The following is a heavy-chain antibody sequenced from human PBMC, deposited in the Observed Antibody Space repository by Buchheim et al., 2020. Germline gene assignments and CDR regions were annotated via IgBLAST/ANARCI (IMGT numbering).Heavy chain of an antibody. J-gene: IGHJ4*02. CDR3: ASMASTVTIFSY. D-gene: IGHD4-17*01. V-gene: IGHV3-74*01. CDR1: GFTFSSYW. Sequence: EVQLVKSGGGLVQPGGSLRLSCAASGFTFSSYWMYWVRQAPGKGLVWVSRINSDGSNRSYGDSVKGRFTISRDNAKNTLYLQMKRPSAEDTAVYFCASMASTVTIFSYWGQRTL. CDR2: INSDGSNR.